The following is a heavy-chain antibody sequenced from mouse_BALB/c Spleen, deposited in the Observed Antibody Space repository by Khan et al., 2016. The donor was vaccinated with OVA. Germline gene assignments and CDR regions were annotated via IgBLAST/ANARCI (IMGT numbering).Heavy chain of an antibody. CDR3: ARSGGNFHWYFDV. D-gene: IGHD2-1*01. J-gene: IGHJ1*01. CDR2: ISSGSSTI. CDR1: GFTLSSFG. V-gene: IGHV5-17*02. Sequence: EVELVESGGGLVQPGGSRKLSCVASGFTLSSFGMHWVRQAPMKGLEWVAYISSGSSTIYYVDTVKGRFTISRDNPTNTLFLQMTRLRSEDTAMYYCARSGGNFHWYFDVWGAGTSVTVSS.